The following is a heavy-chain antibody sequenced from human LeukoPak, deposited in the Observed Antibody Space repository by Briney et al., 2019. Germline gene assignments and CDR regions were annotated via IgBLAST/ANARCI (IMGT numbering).Heavy chain of an antibody. V-gene: IGHV4-39*07. J-gene: IGHJ5*02. Sequence: SETLSLTCSVSGGSISSSSYYWSWIRQPPGKGLEWIGEINHSGSTNYNPSLKSRVTISVDTSKNQFSLKLSSVTAADTAVYYCARGKRWLQARDNWFDPWGQGTLVTVSS. CDR3: ARGKRWLQARDNWFDP. CDR2: INHSGST. D-gene: IGHD5-24*01. CDR1: GGSISSSSYY.